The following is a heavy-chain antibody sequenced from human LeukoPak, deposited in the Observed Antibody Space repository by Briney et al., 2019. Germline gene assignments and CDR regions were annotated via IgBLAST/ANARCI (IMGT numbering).Heavy chain of an antibody. CDR2: ISYIGST. D-gene: IGHD4-17*01. CDR1: ADSFSSHY. V-gene: IGHV4-59*11. CDR3: ARDLVTVTKGFDI. Sequence: SETLSLTCAVSADSFSSHYWTWIQQPPGKGLEWIGYISYIGSTNYNPSLKSRVTISIDTSKNQFSLKMSSVTAADTAVYYCARDLVTVTKGFDIWGQGTMVSVSS. J-gene: IGHJ3*02.